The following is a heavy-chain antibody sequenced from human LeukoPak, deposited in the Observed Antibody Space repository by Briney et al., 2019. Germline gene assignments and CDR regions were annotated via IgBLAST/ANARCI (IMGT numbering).Heavy chain of an antibody. CDR1: GFTFSSYG. Sequence: SGGSLRLSCAASGFTFSSYGMSWVRQAPGKGLEWVSAISGSGGSTYYADSVKGRFTISRDNSKNTLYLQMNSLRAEDTAVYYCAKGYSSSWYRGAAFDIWGQGTMVTVSS. V-gene: IGHV3-23*01. CDR2: ISGSGGST. D-gene: IGHD6-13*01. J-gene: IGHJ3*02. CDR3: AKGYSSSWYRGAAFDI.